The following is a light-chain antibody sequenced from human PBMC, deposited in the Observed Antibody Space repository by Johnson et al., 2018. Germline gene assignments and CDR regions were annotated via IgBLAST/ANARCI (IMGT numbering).Light chain of an antibody. CDR2: ENN. CDR3: GTWGSSLSAGNV. CDR1: SSNIGNNY. J-gene: IGLJ1*01. V-gene: IGLV1-51*02. Sequence: QSVLTQPPSVSAAPGQKVTISCSGSSSNIGNNYVSWYQQLPGTAPKLLIYENNKRPSGIPDRFSGSKSGTSATLAITGLHTGDAADYYCGTWGSSLSAGNVFGTGTKVTVL.